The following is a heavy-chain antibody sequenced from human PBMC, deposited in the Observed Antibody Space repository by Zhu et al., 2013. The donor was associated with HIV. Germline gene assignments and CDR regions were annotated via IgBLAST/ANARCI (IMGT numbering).Heavy chain of an antibody. Sequence: QVRLVQSGAEAKTPGSSVKVSCRTSGGTFNNFAISWVRQAPGQGLEWMGGIIPIFGTANYAQKFQGRVTITADKSTSTAYMELSSLRSEDTAVYYCASVRSSSVGWFDPWGQGTLVTVSS. D-gene: IGHD6-6*01. CDR2: IIPIFGTA. CDR3: ASVRSSSVGWFDP. J-gene: IGHJ5*02. V-gene: IGHV1-69*06. CDR1: GGTFNNFA.